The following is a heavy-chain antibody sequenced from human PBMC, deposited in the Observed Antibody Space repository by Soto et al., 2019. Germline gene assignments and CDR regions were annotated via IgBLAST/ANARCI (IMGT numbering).Heavy chain of an antibody. J-gene: IGHJ4*02. CDR2: IKPDGSEK. D-gene: IGHD6-13*01. V-gene: IGHV3-7*01. CDR3: ATYSTSWALAY. Sequence: PGGSLRLSCAASGFTFSGAWMSWVRQAPGKGLEWVANIKPDGSEKSYADSVKGRFTISRDNAKNSLYLQMNSLRLEDTALYYCATYSTSWALAYWGQGTLVTVSS. CDR1: GFTFSGAW.